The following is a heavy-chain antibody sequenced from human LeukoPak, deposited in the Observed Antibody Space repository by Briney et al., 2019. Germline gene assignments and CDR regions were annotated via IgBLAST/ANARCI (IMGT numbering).Heavy chain of an antibody. CDR1: GYTFTAYF. J-gene: IGHJ4*02. D-gene: IGHD3-10*01. Sequence: ASVKVSCKASGYTFTAYFMHWVRQAPRQGLEWMGRINPNSGGTNYAQKFQGRVTMTRDTSITTAYMDLSRLTYDDTAVYYCARGGTEASSGDYWGQGTLVTVSS. CDR3: ARGGTEASSGDY. V-gene: IGHV1-2*06. CDR2: INPNSGGT.